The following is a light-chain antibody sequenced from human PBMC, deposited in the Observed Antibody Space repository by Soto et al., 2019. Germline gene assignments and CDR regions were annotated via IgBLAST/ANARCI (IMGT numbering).Light chain of an antibody. J-gene: IGKJ4*01. V-gene: IGKV1-5*01. CDR1: ESIRTW. CDR2: DAS. CDR3: LQDHNYPLT. Sequence: DIPMSQSPSTLSATIGDRVTITFRASESIRTWLAWYQHKPGKAPKFLIYDASSLESGVPSRFSGSGSGTDFTLTISSLQPEDFATYYCLQDHNYPLTSAGGTKVAIK.